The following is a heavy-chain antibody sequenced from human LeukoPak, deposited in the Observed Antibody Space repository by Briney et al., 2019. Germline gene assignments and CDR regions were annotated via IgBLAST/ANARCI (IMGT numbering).Heavy chain of an antibody. V-gene: IGHV3-23*01. Sequence: GGSLRLSCVASGFTFSNDAMSWVRQAPGKGLEWVSGISDSGGSTYYADSVKGRFTISRDNSKNTLYLQMNSLRAEDTAVYYCAKIPDSSSWYYYFDYWGQGTLVTVSS. CDR2: ISDSGGST. CDR3: AKIPDSSSWYYYFDY. D-gene: IGHD6-13*01. CDR1: GFTFSNDA. J-gene: IGHJ4*02.